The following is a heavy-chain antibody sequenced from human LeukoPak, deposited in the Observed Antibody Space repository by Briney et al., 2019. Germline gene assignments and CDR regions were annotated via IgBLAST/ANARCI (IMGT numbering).Heavy chain of an antibody. V-gene: IGHV3-30*03. Sequence: GGSLRLSCAASGFTFSSYGMHWVRQAPGKGLEWVAVISYDGSNQYYADSVKGRFTISRDNAKNSLYLQINSLRDEDTAVYYCARSDGSGTYIYWGQGTLVTVSS. D-gene: IGHD3-10*01. CDR3: ARSDGSGTYIY. CDR1: GFTFSSYG. CDR2: ISYDGSNQ. J-gene: IGHJ4*02.